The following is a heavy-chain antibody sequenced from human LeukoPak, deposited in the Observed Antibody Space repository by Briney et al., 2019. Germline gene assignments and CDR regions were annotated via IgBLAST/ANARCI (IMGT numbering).Heavy chain of an antibody. J-gene: IGHJ3*02. CDR1: GLTFNTYA. CDR2: ISGSGVAT. CDR3: AKGSHWNDVAFDI. V-gene: IGHV3-23*01. D-gene: IGHD1-1*01. Sequence: PGGSLRLSCAASGLTFNTYAMSWVRQAPGKGLEWVSTISGSGVATYYADSVKGRFTISRDNSKNTLYFQMNNLRAEDTALYYCAKGSHWNDVAFDIWGQGTMVTVSS.